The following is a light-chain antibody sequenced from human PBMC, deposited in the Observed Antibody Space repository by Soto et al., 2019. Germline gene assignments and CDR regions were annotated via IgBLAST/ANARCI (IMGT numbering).Light chain of an antibody. J-gene: IGLJ3*02. Sequence: QSALTQPASVSGSPGQTITISCTGTSSDVGAYNFVSWYQQHPGKAPKLMIYDVSNRPSGVSNRFSGSKSGNTASLTISGLQAEYEAAYYCSSYTSSSTLWVFGGGTKVTVL. CDR3: SSYTSSSTLWV. CDR2: DVS. V-gene: IGLV2-14*03. CDR1: SSDVGAYNF.